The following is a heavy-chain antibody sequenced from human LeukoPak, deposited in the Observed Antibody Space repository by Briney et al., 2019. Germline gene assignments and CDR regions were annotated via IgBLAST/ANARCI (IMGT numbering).Heavy chain of an antibody. J-gene: IGHJ3*01. CDR2: INSDGSRI. CDR1: GFTFNNYW. Sequence: GGSLRLSCAASGFTFNNYWMHWVRQAPGKGLMWVSRINSDGSRISYADSVRGRFTISGDSAKNTLYLQMNSLRAEDTAVYYCARDSSGKAFDVWGQGTMVTVSS. D-gene: IGHD3-10*01. CDR3: ARDSSGKAFDV. V-gene: IGHV3-74*01.